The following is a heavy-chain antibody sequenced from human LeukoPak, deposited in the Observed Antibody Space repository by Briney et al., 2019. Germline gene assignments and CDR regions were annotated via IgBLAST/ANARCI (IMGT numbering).Heavy chain of an antibody. D-gene: IGHD2-15*01. CDR3: ARKKGGCSGDNCPLGY. Sequence: PSETLSLTCSVSGGSISGYYWSWIRQPPGKGLEWIGYIHNTGRTNHNPSLKSRISISVDTSKNQFSLKLSSVTAADTAVYYCARKKGGCSGDNCPLGYWGQGTLVTVSS. J-gene: IGHJ4*02. V-gene: IGHV4-59*01. CDR1: GGSISGYY. CDR2: IHNTGRT.